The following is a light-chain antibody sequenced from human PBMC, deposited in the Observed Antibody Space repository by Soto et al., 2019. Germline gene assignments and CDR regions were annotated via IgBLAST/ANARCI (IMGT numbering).Light chain of an antibody. CDR3: QQYGGSFRV. CDR1: QSVSSSY. Sequence: IVLTQYPGNLSLSPGERATLSCRASQSVSSSYLAWYQQKPGQAPRLLMYGASSRATGIPDRFSGSGSGTDFTITISRLETEDGAVYYCQQYGGSFRVFGPGTKVDIK. CDR2: GAS. J-gene: IGKJ3*01. V-gene: IGKV3-20*01.